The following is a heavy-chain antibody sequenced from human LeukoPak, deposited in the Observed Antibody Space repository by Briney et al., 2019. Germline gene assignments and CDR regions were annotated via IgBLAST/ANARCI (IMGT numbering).Heavy chain of an antibody. Sequence: GGSLRLSCSASGFTFSSYSMNWVRQAPGKGLEWVSFISGGSRGIHYADSVKGRFTISRDNAENSLFLQMNSLRAEDTAVYYCVRGECYQDGIGNYKFDNWGQGTRVTVSS. D-gene: IGHD3-9*01. J-gene: IGHJ4*02. CDR3: VRGECYQDGIGNYKFDN. V-gene: IGHV3-48*01. CDR1: GFTFSSYS. CDR2: ISGGSRGI.